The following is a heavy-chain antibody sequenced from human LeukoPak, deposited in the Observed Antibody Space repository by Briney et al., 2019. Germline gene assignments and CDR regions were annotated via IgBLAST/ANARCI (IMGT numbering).Heavy chain of an antibody. CDR1: GGSISSGSYD. CDR3: TKGRGI. V-gene: IGHV4-61*02. CDR2: LYTSGSM. Sequence: PSETLSLTCTVSGGSISSGSYDWYWIRQPAGKGLEWIGRLYTSGSMSYNPSLKSRVTISVDTSKNQFSLKLTSVTAADTAVYYCTKGRGIWGQGTLVTVSS. D-gene: IGHD3-10*01. J-gene: IGHJ4*02.